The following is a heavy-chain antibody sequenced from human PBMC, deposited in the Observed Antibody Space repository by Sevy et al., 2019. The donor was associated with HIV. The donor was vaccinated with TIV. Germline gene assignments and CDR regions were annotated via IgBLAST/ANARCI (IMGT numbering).Heavy chain of an antibody. D-gene: IGHD7-27*01. V-gene: IGHV1-69*13. CDR1: GGTFSSYA. CDR3: ARGFHNWGGDAFDI. J-gene: IGHJ3*02. CDR2: IIPIFGTA. Sequence: ASVKVSCKASGGTFSSYAISWVRQAPGQGLEWMGRIIPIFGTANYAQKFQGRVTITADESTSTAYMELSSLRSEDTAVYYCARGFHNWGGDAFDIWGQGTMVTVSS.